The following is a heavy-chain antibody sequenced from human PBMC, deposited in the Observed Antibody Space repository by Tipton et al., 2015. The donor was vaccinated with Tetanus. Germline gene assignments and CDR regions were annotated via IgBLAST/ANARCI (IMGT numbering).Heavy chain of an antibody. Sequence: LRLSCTASGFSFGDYVMTWFRQAPGKGLKWVGFIRSKAYGGTTKYAASVKGRFTISRDDSKSIAYLQMNSLKTEDTAVYYCTRTTETPNWFDPWGRGTLVTVSS. V-gene: IGHV3-49*03. D-gene: IGHD4-11*01. J-gene: IGHJ5*02. CDR3: TRTTETPNWFDP. CDR1: GFSFGDYV. CDR2: IRSKAYGGTT.